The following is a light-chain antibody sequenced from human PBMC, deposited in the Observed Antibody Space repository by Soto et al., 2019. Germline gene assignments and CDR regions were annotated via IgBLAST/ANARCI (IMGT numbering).Light chain of an antibody. CDR1: QSVSGSD. V-gene: IGKV3-20*01. Sequence: EVVLTQSTGTLSLSPGERATLSCRASQSVSGSDLAWYQQKPGQAPRLLIYGASSRATGIPDRFSGSGSGTDFTLTISRLEPEDFAVYYCQQYGSSPQTFGQGTKVDI. CDR2: GAS. J-gene: IGKJ1*01. CDR3: QQYGSSPQT.